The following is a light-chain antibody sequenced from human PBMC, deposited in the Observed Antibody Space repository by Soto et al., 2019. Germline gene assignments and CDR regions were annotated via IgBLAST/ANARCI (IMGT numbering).Light chain of an antibody. CDR3: QQHNNWPPSIT. V-gene: IGKV3-11*01. CDR1: RSVSSY. J-gene: IGKJ5*01. CDR2: DAS. Sequence: EIVLTQSPATLSLSPGERATFSCRASRSVSSYLAWFQQKPGQAPRLLIYDASHRATGIAARFSGSGSRTDFTHSISSLEPEDFGVYYCQQHNNWPPSITFGQGTRLEIK.